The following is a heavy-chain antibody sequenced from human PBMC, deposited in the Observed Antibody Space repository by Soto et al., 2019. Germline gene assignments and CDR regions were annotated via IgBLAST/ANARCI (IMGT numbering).Heavy chain of an antibody. V-gene: IGHV4-59*11. CDR1: GGSMSSHY. Sequence: PSETLSLTCNVSGGSMSSHYWSWVRQLPGRGLEWIGRISHNGGTTYNPSLKSRVTILLDPSKKQFSLRLNSVTAADTAVYYCAGPFWFGSAWGPGTLVTVSS. CDR3: AGPFWFGSA. J-gene: IGHJ5*02. CDR2: ISHNGGT. D-gene: IGHD3-3*01.